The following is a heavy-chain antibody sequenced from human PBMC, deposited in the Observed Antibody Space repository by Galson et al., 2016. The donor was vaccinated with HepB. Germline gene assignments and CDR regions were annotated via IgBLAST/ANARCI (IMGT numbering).Heavy chain of an antibody. Sequence: SLRLSCAASGFTVSTNYMSWVRQAPGKGLEWVSVIYSGGSAFYADSMKGRFTISKDNAKNSLYLQMNSLRAEDTAVYYCAREGLSDYGDYKYYYYALDVWGQGTTVTVSS. CDR3: AREGLSDYGDYKYYYYALDV. CDR1: GFTVSTNY. D-gene: IGHD4-17*01. J-gene: IGHJ6*02. V-gene: IGHV3-66*01. CDR2: IYSGGSA.